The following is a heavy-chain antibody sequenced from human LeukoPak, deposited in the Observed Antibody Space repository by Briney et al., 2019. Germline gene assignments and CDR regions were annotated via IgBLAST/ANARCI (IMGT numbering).Heavy chain of an antibody. D-gene: IGHD6-13*01. Sequence: ASVKVSCKASGYTFTSYDINWVRQATGQGLEWMGWMNPNSGNTGYAQKFQGRVTMTRNTSISTAYMELSSLRSEDTAAYYCARLRAAAGRKTNWFDPWGQGTLVTVSS. CDR2: MNPNSGNT. V-gene: IGHV1-8*01. J-gene: IGHJ5*02. CDR3: ARLRAAAGRKTNWFDP. CDR1: GYTFTSYD.